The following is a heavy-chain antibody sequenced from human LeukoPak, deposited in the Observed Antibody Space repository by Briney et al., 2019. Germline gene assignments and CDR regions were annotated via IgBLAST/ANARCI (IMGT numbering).Heavy chain of an antibody. D-gene: IGHD4-17*01. V-gene: IGHV3-53*01. CDR3: AREADYVAAFDI. CDR1: GFTVSSNY. Sequence: SGGSLRLSCAASGFTVSSNYMSWVRQAPGKGLEWVSVIYSGGSTYYADSVKGRFTISRDNSKNTLYLQMNSLRAEDTAVYYCAREADYVAAFDIWGQGTMVTVSS. J-gene: IGHJ3*02. CDR2: IYSGGST.